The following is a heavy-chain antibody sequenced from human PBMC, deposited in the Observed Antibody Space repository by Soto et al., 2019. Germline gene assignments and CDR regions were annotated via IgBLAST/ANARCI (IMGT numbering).Heavy chain of an antibody. J-gene: IGHJ4*02. CDR2: IKQDGSEK. D-gene: IGHD6-13*01. CDR3: ARDSSSWYGTEYYFDY. Sequence: EVQLVESGGGLVQPGGSLRLSCAASGFTFSSYWMSWVHQAPGKGLEWVANIKQDGSEKYYVDSVKGRFTISRDNAKNSLYLQMNSLRAEDTAVYYCARDSSSWYGTEYYFDYWGQGTLVTVSS. CDR1: GFTFSSYW. V-gene: IGHV3-7*04.